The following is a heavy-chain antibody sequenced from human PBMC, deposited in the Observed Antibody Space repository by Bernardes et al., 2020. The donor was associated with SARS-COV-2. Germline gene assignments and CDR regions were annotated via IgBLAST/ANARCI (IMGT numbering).Heavy chain of an antibody. CDR1: GDSISTSRYF. D-gene: IGHD2-8*01. Sequence: SETLSLTCSVSGDSISTSRYFWGWIRKAPGKGLEWIASMYYGGTTYYNPSLRGRTTISMDTYKNHFFLKLNYLSVADTATYFCVRVGHCSNGVCHGGIFDSWGQGILVTVSS. V-gene: IGHV4-39*07. CDR3: VRVGHCSNGVCHGGIFDS. J-gene: IGHJ4*02. CDR2: MYYGGTT.